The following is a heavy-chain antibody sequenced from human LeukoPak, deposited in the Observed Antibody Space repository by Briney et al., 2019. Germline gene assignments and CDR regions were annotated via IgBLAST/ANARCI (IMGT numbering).Heavy chain of an antibody. Sequence: SETPSLPCTISRGGSSSNYWSWIRQPPGKGLEWIGYISYSGSTNYNPSLKSRVTISVDTSKNQFSLRLSSVTAADTAAYYCARVFTMVRGATPNGMDVWGQGTTVTVSS. CDR2: ISYSGST. J-gene: IGHJ6*02. CDR3: ARVFTMVRGATPNGMDV. CDR1: RGGSSSNY. V-gene: IGHV4-59*01. D-gene: IGHD3-10*01.